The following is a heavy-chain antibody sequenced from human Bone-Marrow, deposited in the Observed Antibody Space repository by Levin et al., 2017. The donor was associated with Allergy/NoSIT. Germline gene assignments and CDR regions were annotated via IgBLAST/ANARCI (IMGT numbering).Heavy chain of an antibody. CDR1: GLTFSTSW. CDR3: TTTFEY. Sequence: LSLTCAASGLTFSTSWIHWVRQAPGKGLVWVSRINNDDSVTSYADSVKGRFTISSDNAKNTVYLQMNSLRAEDTAVYFCTTTFEYWGRGTLVTVSS. CDR2: INNDDSVT. D-gene: IGHD4-17*01. J-gene: IGHJ4*02. V-gene: IGHV3-74*01.